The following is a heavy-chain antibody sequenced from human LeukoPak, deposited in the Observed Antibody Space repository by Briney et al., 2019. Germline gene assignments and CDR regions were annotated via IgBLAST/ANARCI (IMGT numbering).Heavy chain of an antibody. V-gene: IGHV3-21*01. D-gene: IGHD6-19*01. CDR3: ARDVGIAVADYFDY. J-gene: IGHJ4*02. Sequence: PGGSLRLSCAASGFTFSSYSMNWVRQAPGKGLEWVSSISSSSSYIYYADSVKGRFTISRDNAKNSLYLQMNSLRAEDTAVYYCARDVGIAVADYFDYWGQGTLVTVSS. CDR2: ISSSSSYI. CDR1: GFTFSSYS.